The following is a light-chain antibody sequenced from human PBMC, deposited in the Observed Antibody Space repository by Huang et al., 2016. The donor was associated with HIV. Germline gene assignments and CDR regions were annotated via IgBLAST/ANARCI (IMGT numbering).Light chain of an antibody. Sequence: EIVLTQSPAILFLSPGESATLSCRASQSIRNSLAGYQQKPGQAPRLLIYDASNRAAGIPARFSGSGSGTDFTLTISTLEPEDVAVYYCQQRSNWPPLTFGGGTKVDFK. J-gene: IGKJ4*01. V-gene: IGKV3-11*01. CDR2: DAS. CDR3: QQRSNWPPLT. CDR1: QSIRNS.